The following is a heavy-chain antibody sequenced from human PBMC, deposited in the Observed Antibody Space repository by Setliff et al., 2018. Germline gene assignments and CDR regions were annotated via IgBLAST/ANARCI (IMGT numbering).Heavy chain of an antibody. CDR2: ISPSSIYI. CDR1: GFTFSTYS. Sequence: GGSLRLSCAASGFTFSTYSMHWVRQAPGKGLEWVSSISPSSIYIYYAGSVKGRFTISRDNSKNTLYLQMNSLRAEDTAVYYCARWRGSVDALDIWGQGTMVTVSS. J-gene: IGHJ3*02. D-gene: IGHD3-3*01. CDR3: ARWRGSVDALDI. V-gene: IGHV3-21*01.